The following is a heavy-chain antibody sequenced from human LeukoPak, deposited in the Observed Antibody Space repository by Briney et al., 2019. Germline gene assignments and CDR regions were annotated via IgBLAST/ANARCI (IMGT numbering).Heavy chain of an antibody. CDR1: GGSFSGYY. J-gene: IGHJ4*02. V-gene: IGHV4-34*01. D-gene: IGHD3-3*01. CDR3: AREIRYDFWSGYSYYFDY. Sequence: SETLSLTCAVYGGSFSGYYWSWIRQPPGKGLEWIGEINHSGSTNYNPSLKSRVTISVDTSKNQFSLKLSSVTAVDTAVYYCAREIRYDFWSGYSYYFDYWGQGTLVTVSS. CDR2: INHSGST.